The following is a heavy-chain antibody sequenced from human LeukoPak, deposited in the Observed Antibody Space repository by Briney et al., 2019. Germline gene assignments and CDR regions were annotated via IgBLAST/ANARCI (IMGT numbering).Heavy chain of an antibody. V-gene: IGHV3-53*01. D-gene: IGHD3/OR15-3a*01. CDR1: GFTVSSNY. CDR2: IYSGGST. Sequence: GGSLRLSCAASGFTVSSNYMSWVRQAPGKGLEWVSVIYSGGSTYYADSVKGRFTISRDNSKNTLYLQMNSLRAEDTAVYYCAVIFGGRTYYYYYGMDVWGQGTTVTVSS. J-gene: IGHJ6*02. CDR3: AVIFGGRTYYYYYGMDV.